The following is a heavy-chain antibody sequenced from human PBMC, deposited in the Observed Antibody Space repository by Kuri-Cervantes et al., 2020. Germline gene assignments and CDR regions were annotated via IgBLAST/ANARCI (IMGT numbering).Heavy chain of an antibody. J-gene: IGHJ6*02. Sequence: GGSLRLSCAASGFTFSSYAISWVRQAPGQGLEWMGGIIPIFGTANYAQKFQGRVTITADESTSTAYMELSSLRSEDTAVYYCVMVRGVILTNYYGMDVWGQGTTVTVSS. D-gene: IGHD3-10*01. CDR3: VMVRGVILTNYYGMDV. V-gene: IGHV1-69*01. CDR2: IIPIFGTA. CDR1: GFTFSSYA.